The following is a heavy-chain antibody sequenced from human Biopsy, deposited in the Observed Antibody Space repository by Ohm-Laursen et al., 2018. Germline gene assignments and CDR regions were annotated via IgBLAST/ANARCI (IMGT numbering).Heavy chain of an antibody. V-gene: IGHV4-59*01. J-gene: IGHJ4*02. Sequence: GTLSLTCTVSGGSISSDFWSWIRQTPGKGLEWIGYISYTGDTNYNPSLESRITISLDTSKNQFSLMLSSVTAADTAVYYCARSNGYGDYRFDDWGQGTLVTVAS. CDR2: ISYTGDT. CDR1: GGSISSDF. CDR3: ARSNGYGDYRFDD. D-gene: IGHD4-11*01.